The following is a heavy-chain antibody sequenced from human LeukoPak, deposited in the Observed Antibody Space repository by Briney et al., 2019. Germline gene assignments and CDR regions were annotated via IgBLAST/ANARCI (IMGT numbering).Heavy chain of an antibody. CDR3: TREQWLPDY. Sequence: GGSLRLSCAVSVFKFSDYYMIWIPEAPGKGLEWVLQISKTSSYTNYEGSVKGRFTISRNNARNSLYLQMNSRRAEDTAVYYCTREQWLPDYWGQGTLVTVSS. V-gene: IGHV3-11*05. CDR2: ISKTSSYT. CDR1: VFKFSDYY. D-gene: IGHD6-19*01. J-gene: IGHJ4*02.